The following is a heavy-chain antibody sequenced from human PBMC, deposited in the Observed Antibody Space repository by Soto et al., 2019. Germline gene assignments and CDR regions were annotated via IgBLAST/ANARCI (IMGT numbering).Heavy chain of an antibody. CDR2: IYYSGST. D-gene: IGHD2-2*01. V-gene: IGHV4-59*06. CDR3: ARDYCISTSCPDYYYYYGMDV. J-gene: IGHJ6*02. CDR1: GGSISSYY. Sequence: SETLSLTCTVPGGSISSYYWSWIRQRPGKGLEWIGYIYYSGSTYYNPSLKSRVTISVDTSKNQFSLKLSSVTAADTAVYYCARDYCISTSCPDYYYYYGMDVWGQGTTVTVSS.